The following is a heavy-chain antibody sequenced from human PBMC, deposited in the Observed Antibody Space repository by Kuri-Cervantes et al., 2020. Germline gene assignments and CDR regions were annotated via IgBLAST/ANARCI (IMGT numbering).Heavy chain of an antibody. CDR2: IKQDGSEK. CDR1: GFTFSSHN. D-gene: IGHD3-16*01. V-gene: IGHV3-7*04. Sequence: GGSLRLSCAASGFTFSSHNMNWVRQAPGKGLEWVANIKQDGSEKDYVDSVKGRFTISRDNAKNSLYLQMNSLRAEDTALYYCARVSWGSPFDYWGQGALVTVSS. J-gene: IGHJ4*02. CDR3: ARVSWGSPFDY.